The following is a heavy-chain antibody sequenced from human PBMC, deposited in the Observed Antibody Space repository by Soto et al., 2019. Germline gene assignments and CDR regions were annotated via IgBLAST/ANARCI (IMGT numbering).Heavy chain of an antibody. D-gene: IGHD3-10*01. CDR1: GFPFSSYV. V-gene: IGHV3-23*01. CDR3: AGSSMVFDY. CDR2: VSPNVDYT. J-gene: IGHJ4*02. Sequence: GVSMIVSCTASGFPFSSYVMIWVRQAPGKGLEWVSTVSPNVDYTYYADSVKGRFTISRDNSKNTLYLQMNSLRAEDTAVYYCAGSSMVFDYWGQGTLVTVSS.